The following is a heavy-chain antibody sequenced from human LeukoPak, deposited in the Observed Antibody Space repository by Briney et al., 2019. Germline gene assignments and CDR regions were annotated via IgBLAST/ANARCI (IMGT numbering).Heavy chain of an antibody. V-gene: IGHV2-5*01. CDR2: TYWNEDE. Sequence: SGPTLVNPTQTLTLTCTFSGFSLSTSGVGVGWIRQPPGKALEWLALTYWNEDEHYSPSLKSRLAITKDTSKNQVVLTMTHMDPVDTATYYCVHRIRGYYFDYWGQGTLVTVSS. CDR1: GFSLSTSGVG. J-gene: IGHJ4*02. CDR3: VHRIRGYYFDY.